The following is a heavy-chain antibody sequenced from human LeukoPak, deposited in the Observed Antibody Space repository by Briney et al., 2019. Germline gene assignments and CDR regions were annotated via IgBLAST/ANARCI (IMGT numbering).Heavy chain of an antibody. CDR3: ARSHYYDSSGSHNNWFDP. CDR2: INHSGST. Sequence: SETLSLTCAVYGGSFSGYYWSWIRQPPGKGLEWIGEINHSGSTNYNPSLKSRVTISVDTSKNQFSLKLSSVTAADTAVYYCARSHYYDSSGSHNNWFDPWGQGTLVTVST. CDR1: GGSFSGYY. D-gene: IGHD3-22*01. J-gene: IGHJ5*02. V-gene: IGHV4-34*01.